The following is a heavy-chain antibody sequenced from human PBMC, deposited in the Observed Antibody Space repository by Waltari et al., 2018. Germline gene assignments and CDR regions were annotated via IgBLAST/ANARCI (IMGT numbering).Heavy chain of an antibody. CDR2: IKQDGSEN. CDR3: ARDRGDDAFDI. Sequence: EVQLVESGGGLVQPGGSLRLSCAASGFTFSSYWMSWVRQAPGKGLEWVANIKQDGSENYYVDSVKGRFTISRDNAKNSLYLQMNSLRAEDTAVYYCARDRGDDAFDIWGQGTLDTVSS. D-gene: IGHD3-10*01. V-gene: IGHV3-7*01. J-gene: IGHJ3*02. CDR1: GFTFSSYW.